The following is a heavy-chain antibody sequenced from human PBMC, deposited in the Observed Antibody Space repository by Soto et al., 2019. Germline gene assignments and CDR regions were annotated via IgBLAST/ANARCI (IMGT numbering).Heavy chain of an antibody. CDR2: INRSRST. CDR1: GESFSGYY. CDR3: ARGWVGTGSHYFRF. Sequence: QVQLQQWGTGLLKPSETLSLTCAVYGESFSGYYWSWIRQPPGKGLEWIGEINRSRSTNHNPSLKGRVTVPVDTSKSQFALRLSSVTAADTAVYYCARGWVGTGSHYFRFWGQGTLVTVSS. J-gene: IGHJ4*02. D-gene: IGHD3-10*01. V-gene: IGHV4-34*01.